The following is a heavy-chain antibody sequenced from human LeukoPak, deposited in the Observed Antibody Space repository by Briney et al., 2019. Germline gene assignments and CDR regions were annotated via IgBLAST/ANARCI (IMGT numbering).Heavy chain of an antibody. Sequence: GESLRLSCAASGFPFSTYAMHWVRQAPGKGLEWVSGISWNSGSIGYADSVKGRFTISRDNAKNSLYLQMNSLRAEDMALYYCAKDIWRDTGDAFDIWGQGTMVTVSS. CDR2: ISWNSGSI. J-gene: IGHJ3*02. CDR3: AKDIWRDTGDAFDI. CDR1: GFPFSTYA. V-gene: IGHV3-9*03. D-gene: IGHD3-3*01.